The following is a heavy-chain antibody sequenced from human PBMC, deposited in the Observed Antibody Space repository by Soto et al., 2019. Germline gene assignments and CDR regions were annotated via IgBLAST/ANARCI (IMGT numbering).Heavy chain of an antibody. CDR3: AKDLFARMIVVVIDY. Sequence: EVQLLESGGGLVQPGGSLRLSCAASGFTFSSNAMSWVRQAPGKGLEWVSAISGSGGSTYYAASVKGRFTISRDNSKNTLYLPMNSLRAEDPAVYYCAKDLFARMIVVVIDYWGQGTLVTVSS. V-gene: IGHV3-23*01. CDR1: GFTFSSNA. D-gene: IGHD3-22*01. CDR2: ISGSGGST. J-gene: IGHJ4*02.